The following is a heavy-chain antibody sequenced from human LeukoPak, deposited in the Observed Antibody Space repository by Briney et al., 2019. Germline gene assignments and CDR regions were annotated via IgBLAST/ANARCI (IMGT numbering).Heavy chain of an antibody. J-gene: IGHJ3*02. Sequence: ASVKVSCKASGGTFSSYAISWVRQPPGQGLEWMGEIIPIFGTANYAQKFQGRVTITADESTSTAYMQLSSLRSEDTAVYYCARGPLRYYYDSSTAFDIWGQGTMVTVSS. D-gene: IGHD3-22*01. CDR3: ARGPLRYYYDSSTAFDI. CDR1: GGTFSSYA. V-gene: IGHV1-69*13. CDR2: IIPIFGTA.